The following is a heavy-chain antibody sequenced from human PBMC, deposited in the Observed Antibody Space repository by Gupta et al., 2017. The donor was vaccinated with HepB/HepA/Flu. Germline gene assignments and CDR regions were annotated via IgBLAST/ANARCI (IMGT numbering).Heavy chain of an antibody. CDR3: ARARGYCSGGSCYHYYYMDV. V-gene: IGHV1-69*01. CDR1: GGAFSSYA. D-gene: IGHD2-15*01. Sequence: QVQLVQSGAEVKKPGSSVKVSCKASGGAFSSYAISWVRQAPGQGLEWMGGIIPIFGTANYAQKFQGRVTITADESTSTAYMELSSLRSEDTAVYYCARARGYCSGGSCYHYYYMDVWGKGTTVTVSS. J-gene: IGHJ6*03. CDR2: IIPIFGTA.